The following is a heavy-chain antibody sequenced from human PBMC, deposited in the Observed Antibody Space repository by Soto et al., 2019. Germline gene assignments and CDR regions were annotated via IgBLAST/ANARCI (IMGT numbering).Heavy chain of an antibody. Sequence: PGGSLRLSCAASGFSFSKFWMHWVRQAPGKGLVWVSRIYTEVNGPMYADSVKGRFTISRDDAKSTVYLQMNSLRAEDTAIYYCATLNSFGSDYWGRGTLVTVSS. CDR2: IYTEVNGP. D-gene: IGHD5-18*01. CDR1: GFSFSKFW. J-gene: IGHJ4*02. V-gene: IGHV3-74*03. CDR3: ATLNSFGSDY.